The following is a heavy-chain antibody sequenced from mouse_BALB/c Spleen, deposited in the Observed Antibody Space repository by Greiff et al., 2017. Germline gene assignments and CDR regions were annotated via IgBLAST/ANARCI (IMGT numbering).Heavy chain of an antibody. Sequence: EVQVVESGGGLVQPGGSLRLSCATSGFTFTDYYMSWVRQPPGKALEWLGFIRNKANGYTTEYSASVKGRFTISRDNSQSILYLQMNTLRAEDSATYYCARVAMDYWGQGTSVTVSS. V-gene: IGHV7-3*02. J-gene: IGHJ4*01. CDR3: ARVAMDY. CDR1: GFTFTDYY. CDR2: IRNKANGYTT.